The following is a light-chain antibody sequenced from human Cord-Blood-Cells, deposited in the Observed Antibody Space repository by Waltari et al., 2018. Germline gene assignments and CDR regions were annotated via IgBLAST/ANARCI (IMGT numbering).Light chain of an antibody. CDR2: EVS. J-gene: IGLJ1*01. Sequence: QSALTQPPSASGSPGQPVTISCTRTSSDVGAYNYVSWYQQHPGNAPKLMIYEVSKRPSGVPDRFSGSKSGNSASLTVSGLQAEDEADYYCSSYAGSNNVFGTGTKVTVL. CDR1: SSDVGAYNY. CDR3: SSYAGSNNV. V-gene: IGLV2-8*01.